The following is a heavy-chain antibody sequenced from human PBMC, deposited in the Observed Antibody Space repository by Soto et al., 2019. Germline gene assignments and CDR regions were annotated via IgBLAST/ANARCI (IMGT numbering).Heavy chain of an antibody. V-gene: IGHV1-69*02. CDR2: IIPILGIA. D-gene: IGHD2-21*01. J-gene: IGHJ5*02. Sequence: QVQLVQSGAEVKKPGSSVKVSCKASGGTFSSYTISWVRQAPGQGLEWMGRIIPILGIANYAQKFQGRVTITADKSTSTAYMELSSLRSEDTAVYYCARLVEMATIGESWFDPWGQGTLVTVSS. CDR1: GGTFSSYT. CDR3: ARLVEMATIGESWFDP.